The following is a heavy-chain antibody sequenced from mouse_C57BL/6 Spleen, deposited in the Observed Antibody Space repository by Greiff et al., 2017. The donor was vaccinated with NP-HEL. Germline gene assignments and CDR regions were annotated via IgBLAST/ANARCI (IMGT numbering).Heavy chain of an antibody. CDR3: AKNPSGSSHWYFDV. V-gene: IGHV2-5*01. CDR1: GFSLTSYG. J-gene: IGHJ1*03. D-gene: IGHD1-1*01. Sequence: VQLQQSGPGLVQPSQSLSITCTVSGFSLTSYGVHWVRQSPGKGLEWLGVIWRGGSTDYNAAFMSRLSLTKDNSKSQVFFKMTSLQADDTAIYYCAKNPSGSSHWYFDVWGTGTTVTVSS. CDR2: IWRGGST.